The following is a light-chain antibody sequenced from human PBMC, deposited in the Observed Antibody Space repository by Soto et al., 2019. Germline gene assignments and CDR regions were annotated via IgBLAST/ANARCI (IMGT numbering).Light chain of an antibody. CDR2: GAS. V-gene: IGKV3-20*01. Sequence: EIVLTQSPGSLSLSPGERATLSCRASQSVGSSDLAWYQQKPGQGPRLLIYGASSRATGIPDRFSGSGSGTDFTLSISRLEPEDFAVYFCQHYGSSPPYTFGQGTKLEIK. J-gene: IGKJ2*01. CDR1: QSVGSSD. CDR3: QHYGSSPPYT.